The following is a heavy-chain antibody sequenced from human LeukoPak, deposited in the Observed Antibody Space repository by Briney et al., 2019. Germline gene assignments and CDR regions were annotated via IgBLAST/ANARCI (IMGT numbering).Heavy chain of an antibody. Sequence: GGSLRLSCAASGFTFSSSWMTWVRQAPGKGLEWVANIKQDGSEKNYVDSVKGRFTISRDNAKNSLYLQMNSLRAEDTAIYYCARLRYADSWGHGTLVTVSS. J-gene: IGHJ5*01. D-gene: IGHD2-2*01. CDR3: ARLRYADS. CDR1: GFTFSSSW. V-gene: IGHV3-7*01. CDR2: IKQDGSEK.